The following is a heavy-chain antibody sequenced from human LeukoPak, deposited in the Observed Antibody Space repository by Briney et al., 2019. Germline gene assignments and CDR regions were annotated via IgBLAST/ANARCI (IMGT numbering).Heavy chain of an antibody. D-gene: IGHD3-22*01. J-gene: IGHJ1*01. CDR2: IYYTGST. CDR1: GGSISSYY. Sequence: ETLSLTCTVSGGSISSYYWSWIRQPPGKGLEWIGYIYYTGSTNYNPSLKSRVTISLDTSKTQFSLKLGSVTAADTAVYYCARHDSAGYSYFQYWGQGTLVTVSS. CDR3: ARHDSAGYSYFQY. V-gene: IGHV4-59*08.